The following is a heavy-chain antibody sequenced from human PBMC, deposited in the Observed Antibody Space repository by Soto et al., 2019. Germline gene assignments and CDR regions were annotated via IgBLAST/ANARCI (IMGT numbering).Heavy chain of an antibody. J-gene: IGHJ4*02. CDR3: ARAPGDYFDY. V-gene: IGHV4-31*03. Sequence: QVQLQESGPGLVKPSQTLSLTCTVSGGSISSGGYYWSWIRQHPGKGLEWIGYIFYSGSTYYNPSLXRXVXIXXDTSKNQFSLKLSSVTAADTAVYYCARAPGDYFDYWGQGTLVTVSS. CDR2: IFYSGST. CDR1: GGSISSGGYY.